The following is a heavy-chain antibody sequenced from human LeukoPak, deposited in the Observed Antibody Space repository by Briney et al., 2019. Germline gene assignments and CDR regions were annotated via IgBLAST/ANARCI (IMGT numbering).Heavy chain of an antibody. Sequence: SLRLSCAASGFAFRSYSTQCVPDGPAERLEWVALIYYDGSNKHYADSVKARFTISRENSKNTLYLQMDSLRAEDTAVYYCAREIGYFDYWGQGTLVTVSS. CDR3: AREIGYFDY. D-gene: IGHD2/OR15-2a*01. CDR1: GFAFRSYS. CDR2: IYYDGSNK. J-gene: IGHJ4*02. V-gene: IGHV3-33*01.